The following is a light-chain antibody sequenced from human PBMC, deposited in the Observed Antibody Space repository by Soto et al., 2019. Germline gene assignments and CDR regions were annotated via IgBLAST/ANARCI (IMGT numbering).Light chain of an antibody. CDR3: QSYDSSLGYV. Sequence: QSVLTQPPSVSGAPGQRVTISCTGSSSNIGANHDVHWYQQLPGTAPKLLIYDNSNRPSGVPDRFSGSKSGTSASLAITGLQAEDEADYYCQSYDSSLGYVFGTGTQVTVL. CDR2: DNS. J-gene: IGLJ1*01. V-gene: IGLV1-40*01. CDR1: SSNIGANHD.